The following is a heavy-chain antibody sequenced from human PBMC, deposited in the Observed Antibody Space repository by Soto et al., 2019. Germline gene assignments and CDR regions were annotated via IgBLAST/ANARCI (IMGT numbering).Heavy chain of an antibody. V-gene: IGHV6-1*01. CDR3: ARGAFREFGTFDV. D-gene: IGHD1-26*01. Sequence: SQTLSLTCAISGDSVSSNSAAWNWIRQSPSRGLEWLGRTYYRSKWYNDYAGSVKSRITINPDTSKNQFSLQLNSLTPEDAAVHYCARGAFREFGTFDVWGQGTMVTVSS. J-gene: IGHJ3*01. CDR1: GDSVSSNSAA. CDR2: TYYRSKWYN.